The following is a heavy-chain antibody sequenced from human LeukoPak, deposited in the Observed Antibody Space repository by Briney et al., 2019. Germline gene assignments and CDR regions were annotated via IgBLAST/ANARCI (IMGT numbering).Heavy chain of an antibody. D-gene: IGHD2-15*01. CDR1: GGSLSSSSYS. CDR2: INHSGST. Sequence: SSETLSLTCTVSGGSLSSSSYSWGWIRQPPGKGLEWIGEINHSGSTNYNPSLKSRVTISVDTSKNQFSLKLSSVTAADTAVYYCARGGPNDAFDIWGQGTMVTVSS. CDR3: ARGGPNDAFDI. J-gene: IGHJ3*02. V-gene: IGHV4-39*07.